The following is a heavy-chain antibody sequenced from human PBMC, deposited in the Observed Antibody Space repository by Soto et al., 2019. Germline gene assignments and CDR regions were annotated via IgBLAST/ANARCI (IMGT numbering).Heavy chain of an antibody. Sequence: PGGSLRFSCVASGFSFSDYWMSWVRQAPGKGPEWVANIKFDGSVKQYVDSVRGRFSISRDNFRNSLFLQMNSLRAGDTAIYYCVKDGGYCSSATCYTPRNHYFDSWGQGTLVTVSS. CDR3: VKDGGYCSSATCYTPRNHYFDS. D-gene: IGHD2-2*02. V-gene: IGHV3-7*03. CDR1: GFSFSDYW. J-gene: IGHJ4*02. CDR2: IKFDGSVK.